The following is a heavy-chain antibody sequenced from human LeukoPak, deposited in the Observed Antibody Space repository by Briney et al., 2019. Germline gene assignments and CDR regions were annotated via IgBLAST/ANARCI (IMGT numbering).Heavy chain of an antibody. CDR2: ISSSRSYI. J-gene: IGHJ4*02. Sequence: PGGSLRLSCAASGFTYSSFSMNWVRQAPGKGLEWVSSISSSRSYIYYADSVKGRFTVSRDNARRSLYLQINSLRAEDTAVYYCSRDLGGLGNYNFLSGSDYWGQGALVTVSS. D-gene: IGHD3-3*01. CDR3: SRDLGGLGNYNFLSGSDY. V-gene: IGHV3-21*01. CDR1: GFTYSSFS.